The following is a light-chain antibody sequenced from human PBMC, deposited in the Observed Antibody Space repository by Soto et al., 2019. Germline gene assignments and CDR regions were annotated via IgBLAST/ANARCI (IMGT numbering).Light chain of an antibody. V-gene: IGLV3-21*02. CDR1: NIASKS. CDR3: QVWDTSNDHVV. J-gene: IGLJ2*01. CDR2: DDS. Sequence: SYELTQPPSVSVAPGQTARITCGGNNIASKSVHWYQHRPGQAPVLVVHDDSDRPSGFPERFSGSNSENTATLTITRVEAVDEADYYCQVWDTSNDHVVFGGGTKLTVL.